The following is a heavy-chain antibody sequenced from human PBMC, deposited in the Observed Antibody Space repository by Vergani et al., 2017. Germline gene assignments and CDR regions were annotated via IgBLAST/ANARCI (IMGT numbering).Heavy chain of an antibody. V-gene: IGHV1-69*14. Sequence: QVQLVQSGAEVKKPGSSVKVSYKASGGTFSSYAISWVRQAPGQGLEWMGGIIPIFGTANYAQKFQGRVTITADKSTSTAYMELSSLRSEDTAVYYCARGRYGGNSGPGYYFDYWGQGTLVTVSS. J-gene: IGHJ4*02. CDR1: GGTFSSYA. CDR3: ARGRYGGNSGPGYYFDY. D-gene: IGHD4-23*01. CDR2: IIPIFGTA.